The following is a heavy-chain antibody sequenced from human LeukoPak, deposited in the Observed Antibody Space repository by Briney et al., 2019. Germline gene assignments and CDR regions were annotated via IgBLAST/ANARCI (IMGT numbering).Heavy chain of an antibody. V-gene: IGHV4-38-2*02. CDR1: SYSIGSDYY. CDR2: IHDSGIA. J-gene: IGHJ6*02. CDR3: ARHSGYAMDV. Sequence: RSSETLSLTCTVSSYSIGSDYYWGWIRQPPGKGLEWIGQIHDSGIASYSPSLKSRVTISLDTSKNQFSLHLSSVTAADTAVYYCARHSGYAMDVWGQGITVTVS. D-gene: IGHD6-25*01.